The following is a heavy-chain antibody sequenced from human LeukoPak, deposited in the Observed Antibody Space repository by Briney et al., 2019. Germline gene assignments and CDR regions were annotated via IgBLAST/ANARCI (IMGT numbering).Heavy chain of an antibody. CDR2: IHYRGSI. CDR1: GGSISSGDFY. D-gene: IGHD3-10*01. V-gene: IGHV4-31*03. Sequence: SETLSLTCTVSGGSISSGDFYWNWVRQHPGKGLEWIGYIHYRGSIYYNPSLQSRVSMSVDTSKNQFSLKLTSVTAADTAVYYCARNKVRVAIPYYYYTDVWGKGTTVTVSS. J-gene: IGHJ6*03. CDR3: ARNKVRVAIPYYYYTDV.